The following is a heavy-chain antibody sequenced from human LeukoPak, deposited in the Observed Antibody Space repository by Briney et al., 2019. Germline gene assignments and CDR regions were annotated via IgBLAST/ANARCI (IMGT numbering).Heavy chain of an antibody. D-gene: IGHD4-17*01. CDR2: INPNSGGT. V-gene: IGHV1-2*06. CDR1: GYTFTGYH. CDR3: ARFNGDSVQSDP. J-gene: IGHJ5*02. Sequence: ASVKVSCKASGYTFTGYHMHWVRQAPGQGLEWMGRINPNSGGTNYAQKFQGRVTMTTDTSTSTAYMELRSLRSDDTAVYYCARFNGDSVQSDPWGQGTLVTVSS.